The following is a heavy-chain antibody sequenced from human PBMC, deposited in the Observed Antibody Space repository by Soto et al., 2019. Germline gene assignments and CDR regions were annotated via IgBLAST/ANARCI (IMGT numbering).Heavy chain of an antibody. V-gene: IGHV3-15*01. CDR3: TTDRRQQVNIGSLYFDY. D-gene: IGHD5-12*01. CDR2: IKSNTDGGAT. CDR1: GFTFSNAW. Sequence: PGGSLRLSCAASGFTFSNAWMSWVRQAPGKGLEWVGRIKSNTDGGATDYAAPVKGRFTISRDDSKNTLFLQMNSLKTEDTAVYYCTTDRRQQVNIGSLYFDYWGQGTLVTVSS. J-gene: IGHJ4*02.